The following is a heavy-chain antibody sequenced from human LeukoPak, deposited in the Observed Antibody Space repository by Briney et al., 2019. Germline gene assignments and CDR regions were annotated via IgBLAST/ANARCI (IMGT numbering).Heavy chain of an antibody. CDR3: AKDPLFPRFGSEY. CDR1: GFTFNNYA. Sequence: GGSLRLSCAASGFTFNNYALSWVRQAPGKGLEWVSAISINGDGTYYADSVKGRFTISRDNSKDTLYLQMNSLRTEDTAVYYCAKDPLFPRFGSEYWGQGTLVTVSS. CDR2: ISINGDGT. V-gene: IGHV3-23*01. D-gene: IGHD3-10*01. J-gene: IGHJ4*02.